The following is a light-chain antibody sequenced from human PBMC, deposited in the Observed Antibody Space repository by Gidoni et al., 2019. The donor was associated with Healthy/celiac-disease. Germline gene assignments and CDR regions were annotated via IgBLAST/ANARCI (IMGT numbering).Light chain of an antibody. CDR3: QKYNSAPRT. CDR2: AAS. CDR1: QGIRNY. Sequence: DIPLTQSPSSLSASVGDRVTITCRASQGIRNYLAWYQQKPGKVPKLLIYAASTLQSGVPSRFRGSGSGTDCTLTISSLQPEDVATYYCQKYNSAPRTFGQGTKVEIK. V-gene: IGKV1-27*01. J-gene: IGKJ1*01.